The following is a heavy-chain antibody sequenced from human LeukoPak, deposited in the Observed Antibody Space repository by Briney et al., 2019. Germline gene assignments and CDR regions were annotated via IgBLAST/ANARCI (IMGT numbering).Heavy chain of an antibody. CDR3: AKSPIVVVVARAWFDP. V-gene: IGHV3-23*01. D-gene: IGHD2-15*01. CDR2: ISGSGGST. J-gene: IGHJ5*02. CDR1: GFTFSSYA. Sequence: GGSLRLSCAASGFTFSSYAMSWVRQAPGKGLEWVSAISGSGGSTYYADSVKGRFTISRDNSKNTLYLQMNSLRAEDTAVYYCAKSPIVVVVARAWFDPWGQGTLVTFSS.